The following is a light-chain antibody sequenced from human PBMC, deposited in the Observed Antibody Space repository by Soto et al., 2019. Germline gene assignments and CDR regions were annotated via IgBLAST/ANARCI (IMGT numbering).Light chain of an antibody. Sequence: QSVLTQPPSASGTPGQRVTISCSGSSSNIGSNAVNWYQQFPGTAPKVLMYSDNKRSSGVPERFSGSKSGTSASLALSGLQSEDEADYYCASWDDSLNGWVFGGGTKLTVL. CDR3: ASWDDSLNGWV. CDR2: SDN. CDR1: SSNIGSNA. V-gene: IGLV1-44*01. J-gene: IGLJ3*02.